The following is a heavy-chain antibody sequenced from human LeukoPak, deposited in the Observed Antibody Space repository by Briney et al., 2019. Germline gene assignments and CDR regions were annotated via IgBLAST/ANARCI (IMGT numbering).Heavy chain of an antibody. Sequence: PSETLSLTCAVYGGSFSGYYWSWIRQPPGKGLEWIGEINHSGSTNYNPSLKGRVTISVDTSKNQFSLKLSSVTAADTAVCYCARRFGYNWFDPWGQGTLVTVSS. D-gene: IGHD3-10*01. CDR3: ARRFGYNWFDP. CDR1: GGSFSGYY. J-gene: IGHJ5*02. CDR2: INHSGST. V-gene: IGHV4-34*01.